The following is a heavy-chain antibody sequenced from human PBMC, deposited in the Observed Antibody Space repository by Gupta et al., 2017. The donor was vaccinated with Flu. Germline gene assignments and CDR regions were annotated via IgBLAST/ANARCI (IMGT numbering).Heavy chain of an antibody. Sequence: QVQLVQSGSELKKPGASVKVSCKASGYTFTNRAMNWVRQAPGQGLEWMGWINTNTGNPAYAQGFTGRFVFSLDTSVSTAYLQISSLKADDTGMYYCARSVGVPTMGNYYYMDVWGTGTTVTVSS. CDR3: ARSVGVPTMGNYYYMDV. CDR1: GYTFTNRA. V-gene: IGHV7-4-1*02. D-gene: IGHD1-26*01. J-gene: IGHJ6*03. CDR2: INTNTGNP.